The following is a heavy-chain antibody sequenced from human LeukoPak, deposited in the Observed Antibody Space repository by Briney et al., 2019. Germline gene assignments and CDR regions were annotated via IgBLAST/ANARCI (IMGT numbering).Heavy chain of an antibody. CDR2: INPHSGGT. Sequence: GASVKVSFKASGYTFTGYCMHWVRQAPGQGLEWMGWINPHSGGTDNAQNFQGRVTITSDTSINTAYMELTRMTSVDTAVYFCARGGGTSGPELDYCGQGTLVTVSS. CDR1: GYTFTGYC. V-gene: IGHV1-2*02. D-gene: IGHD3-3*01. J-gene: IGHJ4*02. CDR3: ARGGGTSGPELDY.